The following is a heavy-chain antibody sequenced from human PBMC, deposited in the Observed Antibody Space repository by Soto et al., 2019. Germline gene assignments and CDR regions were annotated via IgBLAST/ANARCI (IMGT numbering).Heavy chain of an antibody. D-gene: IGHD6-13*01. Sequence: GGSLRLSCAASGFTFSSYAMSWVRQAPGKGLEWVSAISGSGGSTYYADSVKGRFTISRDNSKNTLYLQMNSLRAEDTAVYYCVRDNVAAADLFDSWGQGTLVTVSS. J-gene: IGHJ4*02. CDR2: ISGSGGST. CDR3: VRDNVAAADLFDS. V-gene: IGHV3-23*01. CDR1: GFTFSSYA.